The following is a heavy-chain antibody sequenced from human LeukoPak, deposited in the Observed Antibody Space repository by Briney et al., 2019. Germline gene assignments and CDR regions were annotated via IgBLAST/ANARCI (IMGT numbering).Heavy chain of an antibody. Sequence: SETLSLTCTVSGGSISSHYWSWVRQPPGKGLEWIGYIYYSGSTNYNPSLKSRVTISVDTSKNQFSLKLSSVTAADTAVYYCARDFPGGLKTWGQRTLVTVSS. D-gene: IGHD3-10*01. CDR2: IYYSGST. V-gene: IGHV4-59*11. CDR3: ARDFPGGLKT. CDR1: GGSISSHY. J-gene: IGHJ4*02.